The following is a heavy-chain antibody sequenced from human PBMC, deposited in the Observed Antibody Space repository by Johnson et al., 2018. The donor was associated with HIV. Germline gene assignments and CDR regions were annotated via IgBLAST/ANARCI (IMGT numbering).Heavy chain of an antibody. CDR1: GFTVSSNY. V-gene: IGHV3-66*01. CDR3: AKDQHGPLVPTVMRDDAFDI. Sequence: VQLVESGGGVVQPGRSLRLSCAASGFTVSSNYMSWVRQAPGKGLEWVSVIYSGGSTYYADSVKGRFTISRDNSKNAVYLQMNSLGAGDTAVYYCAKDQHGPLVPTVMRDDAFDIWGQGTMVTVSS. CDR2: IYSGGST. D-gene: IGHD5-12*01. J-gene: IGHJ3*02.